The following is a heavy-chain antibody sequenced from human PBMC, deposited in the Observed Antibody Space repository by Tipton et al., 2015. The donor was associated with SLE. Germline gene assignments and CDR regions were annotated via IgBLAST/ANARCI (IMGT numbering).Heavy chain of an antibody. V-gene: IGHV4-39*07. D-gene: IGHD1-26*01. CDR2: VYSGGNT. CDR1: GGSISSSPYY. Sequence: TLSLTCTVSGGSISSSPYYWAWIRQPPGKGLEWIGTVYSGGNTYHIPSLKTRVTISVDTSRNQFSLKLTSVTAADTAVYYCAIPTVGATGGFDSWSHGTLVIVSS. CDR3: AIPTVGATGGFDS. J-gene: IGHJ4*01.